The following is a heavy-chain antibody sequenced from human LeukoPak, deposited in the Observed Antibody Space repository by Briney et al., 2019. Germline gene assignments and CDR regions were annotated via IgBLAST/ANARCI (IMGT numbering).Heavy chain of an antibody. CDR3: ARDTPYYYDSSGYSAS. Sequence: GGSLRLSCAASGFTFSSYAMSWVRQAPGKGLEWVSAISGSGGSTYYADSVKGRFTISRDNSKNTLYLQMNSLRAEDTAVYYCARDTPYYYDSSGYSASWGQGTLVTVSS. J-gene: IGHJ5*02. V-gene: IGHV3-23*01. CDR1: GFTFSSYA. D-gene: IGHD3-22*01. CDR2: ISGSGGST.